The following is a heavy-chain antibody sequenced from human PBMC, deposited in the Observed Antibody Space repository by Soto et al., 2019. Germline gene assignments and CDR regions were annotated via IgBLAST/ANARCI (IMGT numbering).Heavy chain of an antibody. CDR3: ARSARGTRNDY. CDR1: GGSISSGDYY. CDR2: IYYSGST. J-gene: IGHJ4*02. V-gene: IGHV4-30-4*01. Sequence: SETLSLTCTVSGGSISSGDYYWSWIRQPPGKGLEWIGYIYYSGSTYYNPSLKSRVTISVDTSKNQFSLKLSSVTAADTAVYYCARSARGTRNDYWGQGTLVTVSS.